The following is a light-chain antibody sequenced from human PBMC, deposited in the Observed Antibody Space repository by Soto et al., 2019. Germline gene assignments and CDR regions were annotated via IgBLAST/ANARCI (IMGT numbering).Light chain of an antibody. Sequence: EIVLTQSPGTLSLSPGERATLSCRASQSVSSSYLAWYQQKPGQAPRLLIYGASSRATGIPDRFSGSGSGTDFTLTISRLEPEDFAAYYCQQYGSSLLFTFGPGTKVDIK. CDR3: QQYGSSLLFT. V-gene: IGKV3-20*01. CDR1: QSVSSSY. CDR2: GAS. J-gene: IGKJ3*01.